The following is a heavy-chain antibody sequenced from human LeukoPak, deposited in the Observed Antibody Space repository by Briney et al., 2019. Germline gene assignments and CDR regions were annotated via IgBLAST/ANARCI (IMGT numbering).Heavy chain of an antibody. J-gene: IGHJ4*02. V-gene: IGHV3-30-3*01. D-gene: IGHD6-13*01. CDR3: ARAREGSSWSLFDY. CDR1: GFIFTNYF. Sequence: GGSLRLSCAASGFIFTNYFMSWVRQAPGKGLEWVAVISYDGSNKYYADSVKGRFTISRDNPKNTLYLQMNSLRAEDTAVYYCARAREGSSWSLFDYWGQGTLVTVSS. CDR2: ISYDGSNK.